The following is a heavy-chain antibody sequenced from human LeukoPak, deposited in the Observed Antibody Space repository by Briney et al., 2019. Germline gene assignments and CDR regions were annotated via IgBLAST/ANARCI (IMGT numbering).Heavy chain of an antibody. CDR3: APRRIDIAAAGRGGWFDP. CDR2: IYWNDDK. V-gene: IGHV2-5*01. Sequence: SGPTLVKPTQTLTLTCTFSGFSLSTSGVGVGWIRQPPGKTLEWLALIYWNDDKRYSPSLKSRLTITNHTSKNQVVLTMPTMDPVDTAPYYCAPRRIDIAAAGRGGWFDPWGQGTLVTVSS. J-gene: IGHJ5*02. D-gene: IGHD6-13*01. CDR1: GFSLSTSGVG.